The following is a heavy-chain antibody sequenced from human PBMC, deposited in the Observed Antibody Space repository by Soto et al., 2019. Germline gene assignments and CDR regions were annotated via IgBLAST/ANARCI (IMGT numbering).Heavy chain of an antibody. CDR2: INPNSGGT. Sequence: ASVKVSCKASGYTFTGDYMHWVRQAPGQGLEWMGWINPNSGGTNYAQKFQGWVTMTRDTSISTAYMELSRLRSDDTAVYYCARGSYGYYDYIWGSYNAFAISGHGTM. D-gene: IGHD3-16*01. J-gene: IGHJ3*02. CDR3: ARGSYGYYDYIWGSYNAFAI. CDR1: GYTFTGDY. V-gene: IGHV1-2*04.